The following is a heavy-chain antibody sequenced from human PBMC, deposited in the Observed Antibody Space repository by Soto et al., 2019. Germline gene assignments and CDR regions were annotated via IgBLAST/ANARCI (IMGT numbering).Heavy chain of an antibody. CDR3: ARENRDYSRYDWLFHX. CDR2: IYYSGST. Sequence: PSETLSLTFTVSGGSVSSGSYYWSWIRQPPGKGLELIGDIYYSGSTNYNPSLKSRVTISVDTSKNQFSLKLSYVTAADTAVYYCARENRDYSRYDWLFHXWGQVTLFTVSX. V-gene: IGHV4-61*01. D-gene: IGHD5-12*01. J-gene: IGHJ4*02. CDR1: GGSVSSGSYY.